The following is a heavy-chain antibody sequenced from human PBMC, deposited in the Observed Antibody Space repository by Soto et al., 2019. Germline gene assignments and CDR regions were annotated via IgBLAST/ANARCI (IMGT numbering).Heavy chain of an antibody. CDR3: AGHTYAADNWFDP. Sequence: QVQLQESGPGLVKPSETLSLTCTVSGGSISSYYWSWIRQPPGKGLEWIGYIHYSGNTKYNPSLKSRVTTSVDMSKNQFSLRLSSVTAADTAVYFCAGHTYAADNWFDPWGQGTLVTVSS. CDR1: GGSISSYY. CDR2: IHYSGNT. D-gene: IGHD2-15*01. V-gene: IGHV4-59*08. J-gene: IGHJ5*02.